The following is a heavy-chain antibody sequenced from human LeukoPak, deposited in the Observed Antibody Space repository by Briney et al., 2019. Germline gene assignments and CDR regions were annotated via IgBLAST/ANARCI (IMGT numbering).Heavy chain of an antibody. V-gene: IGHV3-48*03. Sequence: GGSLRLSCAASGFTFSTYEMNWVRQAPGKGLEWVSYISSSGSAIQYADSVKGRFTISRDNAKNSLYLQMNSLRADDTAVYYCAKDEAVNWFDPWGQGTLVTVSS. CDR3: AKDEAVNWFDP. D-gene: IGHD6-19*01. CDR2: ISSSGSAI. CDR1: GFTFSTYE. J-gene: IGHJ5*02.